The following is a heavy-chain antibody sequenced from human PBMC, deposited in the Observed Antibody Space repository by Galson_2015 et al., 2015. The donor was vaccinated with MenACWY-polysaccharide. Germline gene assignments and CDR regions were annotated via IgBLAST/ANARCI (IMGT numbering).Heavy chain of an antibody. D-gene: IGHD1-26*01. V-gene: IGHV4-38-2*01. CDR3: ARVEKYSGSFYILY. Sequence: ETLSLTCAVSDYSIRSGYFWGWIRQPPGRGLEWIASIFHSGTTYYNPSLERRVTISVDTSKNQFSLKLSSMAAADTAVYYCARVEKYSGSFYILYWGQGTLVTVSS. CDR1: DYSIRSGYF. CDR2: IFHSGTT. J-gene: IGHJ4*02.